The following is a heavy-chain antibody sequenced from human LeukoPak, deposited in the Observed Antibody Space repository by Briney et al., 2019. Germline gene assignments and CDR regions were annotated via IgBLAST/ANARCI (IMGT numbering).Heavy chain of an antibody. V-gene: IGHV3-9*01. CDR1: GFTFDDYA. D-gene: IGHD3-9*01. CDR3: AKDSYDILTGRFDY. CDR2: ISWNSGSI. J-gene: IGHJ4*02. Sequence: GGSLRLSCAASGFTFDDYAMHWVRQAPGKGLEWVSGISWNSGSIGYADSVKGRFTISRDNAKNSLYLQMNSLRAEDTALYYCAKDSYDILTGRFDYWGQGTLVTVSS.